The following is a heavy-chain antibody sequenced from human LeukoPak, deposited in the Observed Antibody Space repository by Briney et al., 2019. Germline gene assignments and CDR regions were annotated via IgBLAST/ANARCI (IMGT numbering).Heavy chain of an antibody. CDR3: ARVYGESRDY. CDR1: GFTFSTYA. J-gene: IGHJ4*02. Sequence: NPGGSLRLSCAASGFTFSTYAMNWVRQAPGKGLEWVSSIGGGGTFTFYADSVRGRFTISRDDAKNSLYLDLNSLRADDTAVYYCARVYGESRDYWGKGTLVTVSS. D-gene: IGHD3-16*01. CDR2: IGGGGTFT. V-gene: IGHV3-21*01.